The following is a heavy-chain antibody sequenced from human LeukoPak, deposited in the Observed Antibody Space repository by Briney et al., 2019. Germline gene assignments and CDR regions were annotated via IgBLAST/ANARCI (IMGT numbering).Heavy chain of an antibody. CDR2: IYSGGST. D-gene: IGHD3-22*01. CDR1: GFTVSSNY. J-gene: IGHJ4*02. V-gene: IGHV3-66*01. Sequence: PGGSLRLSCAASGFTVSSNYMSWVRQAPGKGLEWVSVIYSGGSTYYADSVKGRFTISRDNSKNTLYLQMNSLRAEDTAVYYCAKDRGRYYDSSGYYWGYYFDSWGQGILVTVST. CDR3: AKDRGRYYDSSGYYWGYYFDS.